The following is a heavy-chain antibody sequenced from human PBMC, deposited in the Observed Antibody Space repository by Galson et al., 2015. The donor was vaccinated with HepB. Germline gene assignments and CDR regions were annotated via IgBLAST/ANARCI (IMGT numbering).Heavy chain of an antibody. CDR1: GGSISSSSYY. D-gene: IGHD2-2*01. CDR2: IYYSGST. CDR3: ARVFILVVPAATFFWFDP. Sequence: LSLTCTVSGGSISSSSYYWGWIRQPPGKGLEWIGSIYYSGSTYYNPSLKSRVTISVDTSKNQFSLKLSSVTAADTAVYYCARVFILVVPAATFFWFDPWGQGTLVTVSS. V-gene: IGHV4-39*07. J-gene: IGHJ5*02.